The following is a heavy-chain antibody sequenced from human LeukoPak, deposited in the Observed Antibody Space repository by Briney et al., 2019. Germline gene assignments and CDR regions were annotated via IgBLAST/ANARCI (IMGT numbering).Heavy chain of an antibody. Sequence: SETLSLTCTVSGGSISSYYWSWIRQPPGKGLEWIGYIYYSGSTNYNPSLKSRVTISVDTSKNQFSLKLSSVTAADTAVYYCARVRYSITVVRRNWYFDLWGRGTLVPVSS. J-gene: IGHJ2*01. D-gene: IGHD4-23*01. CDR2: IYYSGST. V-gene: IGHV4-59*01. CDR3: ARVRYSITVVRRNWYFDL. CDR1: GGSISSYY.